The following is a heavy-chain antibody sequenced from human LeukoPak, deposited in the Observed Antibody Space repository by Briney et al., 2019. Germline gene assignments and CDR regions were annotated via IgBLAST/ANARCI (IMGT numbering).Heavy chain of an antibody. CDR1: RFTFGSYG. V-gene: IGHV3-23*01. CDR3: AKRDSSGWYESNWFDP. J-gene: IGHJ5*02. CDR2: ISGHGGNS. D-gene: IGHD6-19*01. Sequence: GGSLRLSCAASRFTFGSYGMTWVRQAPGKGLEWVSSISGHGGNSYYADSVKGRFTISRDNSKNTLYLQMNSLRGEDTAVYYCAKRDSSGWYESNWFDPWGQGTLVTVSS.